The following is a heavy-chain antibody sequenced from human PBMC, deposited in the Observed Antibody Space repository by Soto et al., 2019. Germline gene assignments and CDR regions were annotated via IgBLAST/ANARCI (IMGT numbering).Heavy chain of an antibody. CDR1: GFTFTTYA. Sequence: EVQLLESGGGLVQPGGSLRLSCAASGFTFTTYAMSWVGQAPGKGLEWVSSITGSGGGTYYADSVKGRFTISRDNSKNTLYLQMNSLRAEDTALYYCAKGCLTVAGTSCSWGQGAQVTVSS. J-gene: IGHJ4*02. D-gene: IGHD6-19*01. V-gene: IGHV3-23*01. CDR3: AKGCLTVAGTSCS. CDR2: ITGSGGGT.